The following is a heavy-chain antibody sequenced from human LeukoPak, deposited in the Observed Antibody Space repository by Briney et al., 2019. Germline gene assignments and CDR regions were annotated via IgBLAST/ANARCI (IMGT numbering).Heavy chain of an antibody. CDR3: ARANDYGDFGPGAFDI. CDR2: IYYSGST. D-gene: IGHD4-17*01. J-gene: IGHJ3*02. V-gene: IGHV4-30-4*07. Sequence: SETLSLTCAVSGASISSGGYSWSWIRQPPGKRLEWIGYIYYSGSTYYNPSLKSPVTISVDTSKNQFSLKLSSVTAADTAVYYCARANDYGDFGPGAFDIWGQGTMVTVSS. CDR1: GASISSGGYS.